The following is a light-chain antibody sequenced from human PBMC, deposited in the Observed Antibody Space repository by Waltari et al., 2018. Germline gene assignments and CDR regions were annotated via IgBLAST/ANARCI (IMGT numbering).Light chain of an antibody. CDR3: QTWGTGIWV. J-gene: IGLJ3*02. V-gene: IGLV4-69*01. CDR2: LNSDGSH. CDR1: SGHSSYA. Sequence: QLVLTQSPSASASLGASVKLTCTLSSGHSSYAIAWHQQQPEKGPRYLMNLNSDGSHSKGDGIPDRFSGSSSEAERYLTISSLQSEDEADYYCQTWGTGIWVFGGGTKLTVL.